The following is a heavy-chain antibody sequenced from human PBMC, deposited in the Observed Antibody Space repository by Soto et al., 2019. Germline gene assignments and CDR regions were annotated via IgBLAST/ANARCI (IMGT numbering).Heavy chain of an antibody. D-gene: IGHD2-8*01. CDR3: ERHFPNVFMGV. Sequence: ASVKVSCKASGCTFTSYAMHWVRQAPGQRLEWMGWINAGNGNTKYSQKFQGRVTITRDTSASTAYMELSSLRSEDTAVYYCERHFPNVFMGVWGQGTTVTVSS. J-gene: IGHJ6*02. V-gene: IGHV1-3*01. CDR2: INAGNGNT. CDR1: GCTFTSYA.